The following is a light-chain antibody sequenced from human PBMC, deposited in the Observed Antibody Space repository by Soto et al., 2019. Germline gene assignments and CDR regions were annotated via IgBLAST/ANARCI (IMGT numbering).Light chain of an antibody. CDR1: SSNIGAGYD. Sequence: QSVLTQPPSVSGAPGQRVTISCTGSSSNIGAGYDVHWYQQLPGTAPKLLIYRNNNRPSGVPDRFSGSRSGTSVSLAITGLQAEDEADYYCQSYDSSLSEVVFGGGTKVTVL. CDR3: QSYDSSLSEVV. CDR2: RNN. V-gene: IGLV1-40*01. J-gene: IGLJ2*01.